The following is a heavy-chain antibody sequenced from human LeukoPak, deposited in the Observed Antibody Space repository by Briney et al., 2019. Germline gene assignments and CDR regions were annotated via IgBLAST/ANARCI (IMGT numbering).Heavy chain of an antibody. CDR2: INPSGGST. CDR1: GYTFTSYY. Sequence: ASVKVSCKASGYTFTSYYMHWVRQAPGQGLEWMGIINPSGGSTSYAQKFQGRATMTRDTSTSTVYMELSSLRSEDTAVYYCARGGAYQLLWKPRRNWFDPWGQGTLVTVSS. J-gene: IGHJ5*02. V-gene: IGHV1-46*01. D-gene: IGHD2-2*01. CDR3: ARGGAYQLLWKPRRNWFDP.